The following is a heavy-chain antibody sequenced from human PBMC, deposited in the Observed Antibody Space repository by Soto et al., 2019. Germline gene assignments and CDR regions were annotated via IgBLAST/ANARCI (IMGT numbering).Heavy chain of an antibody. J-gene: IGHJ4*02. D-gene: IGHD6-13*01. CDR2: ISNDGNNK. V-gene: IGHV3-30*04. CDR1: GFTFSSYA. CDR3: AKDKGITAEKYYFDY. Sequence: GGSLRLSCAGSGFTFSSYAFHWVRQAPGKGLEWVAFISNDGNNKYFSDFVKGRFTLSRDNSMNTLYLQMNSLTVEDTAVYYCAKDKGITAEKYYFDYWGQGILVTVSS.